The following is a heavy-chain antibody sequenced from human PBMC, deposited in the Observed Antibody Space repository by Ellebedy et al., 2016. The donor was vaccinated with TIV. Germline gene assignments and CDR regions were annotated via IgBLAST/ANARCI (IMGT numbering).Heavy chain of an antibody. CDR2: ISTYSGST. V-gene: IGHV1-18*04. Sequence: AASVKVSCKASGYTFTSYGFSWVRQAPGQGLEWMGWISTYSGSTKYAQKFQGRVTMTTDTSTTTTYMEPRSLRSDDTAVYYCARDLHSGSYYGGYWGQGTLVTVSS. J-gene: IGHJ4*02. CDR1: GYTFTSYG. CDR3: ARDLHSGSYYGGY. D-gene: IGHD1-26*01.